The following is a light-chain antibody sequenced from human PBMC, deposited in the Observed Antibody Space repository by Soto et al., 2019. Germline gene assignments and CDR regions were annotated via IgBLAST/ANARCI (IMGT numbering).Light chain of an antibody. CDR3: QHRTSWRLT. V-gene: IGKV3-11*01. J-gene: IGKJ4*01. CDR1: QSVDSH. Sequence: EIVLTQSPPTLSLSPGERATLSCRASQSVDSHLTWYQQKPGQAPRLLIYDASNRATGIPARFSGSGSGTAFPLPTSGQVPEDLGVCLCQHRTSWRLTSGGGPRGGI. CDR2: DAS.